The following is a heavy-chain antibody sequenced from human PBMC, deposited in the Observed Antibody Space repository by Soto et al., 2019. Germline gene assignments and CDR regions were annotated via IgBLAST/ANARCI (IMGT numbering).Heavy chain of an antibody. Sequence: SETLSLTCTVSGGSISSYYWSWIRQPPGKGLEWIGEINHSGSTNYNPSLKSRVTISVDTSKNQFSLKLSSVTAADTAVYYCARGVLRYFDWLLRQSYYYYYMDVWGKGTTVTVSS. CDR2: INHSGST. J-gene: IGHJ6*03. CDR3: ARGVLRYFDWLLRQSYYYYYMDV. CDR1: GGSISSYY. V-gene: IGHV4-34*01. D-gene: IGHD3-9*01.